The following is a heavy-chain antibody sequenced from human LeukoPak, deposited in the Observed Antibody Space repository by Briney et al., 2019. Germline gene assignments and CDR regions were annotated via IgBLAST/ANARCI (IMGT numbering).Heavy chain of an antibody. Sequence: GGSLRLSCAASGFTFSYYYMSWLRQAPGKGLEWVANIKQDGSETYYLDSVKGRFTISRDNAKNSLFLQLNSLRADDTAVFYCARVGEFWSAFKGFDSWGQGTLVTVSS. J-gene: IGHJ4*02. CDR3: ARVGEFWSAFKGFDS. V-gene: IGHV3-7*01. CDR1: GFTFSYYY. CDR2: IKQDGSET. D-gene: IGHD3-3*01.